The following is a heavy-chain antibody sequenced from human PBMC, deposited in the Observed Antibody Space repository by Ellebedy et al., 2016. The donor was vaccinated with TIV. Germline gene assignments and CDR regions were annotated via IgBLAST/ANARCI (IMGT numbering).Heavy chain of an antibody. CDR2: ISAYNGNT. CDR1: GYTFTSYG. CDR3: ARSRFGELLYNPYYYGMDV. Sequence: ASVKVSXXASGYTFTSYGISWVRQAPGQGLEWMGWISAYNGNTNYAQKLQGRVTMTTDTSTSTAYMELRSLRSDDTAVYYCARSRFGELLYNPYYYGMDVWGQGTTVTVSS. V-gene: IGHV1-18*01. D-gene: IGHD3-10*01. J-gene: IGHJ6*02.